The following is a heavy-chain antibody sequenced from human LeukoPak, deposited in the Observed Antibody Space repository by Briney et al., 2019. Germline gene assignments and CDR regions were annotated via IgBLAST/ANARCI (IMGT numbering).Heavy chain of an antibody. J-gene: IGHJ4*02. Sequence: GGSLRLSCAASGFTFSSYSMNWVRQVPGKGLEWVSSISSISSYIYYADSVKGRFTISRDNAKNSLYLQMNSLRDEDTAVYYCARGGRLLWFGESIDYWGQGTLVTVSS. V-gene: IGHV3-21*01. CDR3: ARGGRLLWFGESIDY. CDR2: ISSISSYI. CDR1: GFTFSSYS. D-gene: IGHD3-10*01.